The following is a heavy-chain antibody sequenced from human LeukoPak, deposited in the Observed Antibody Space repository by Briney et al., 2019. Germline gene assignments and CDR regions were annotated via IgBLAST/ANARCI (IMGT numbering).Heavy chain of an antibody. J-gene: IGHJ3*02. CDR3: AREWPVVVAATRQDAFDI. CDR1: GFTFSSYS. CDR2: ISSSSSYI. Sequence: GGSLRLSCAASGFTFSSYSMNWVRQAPGKALEWVSSISSSSSYIYYEDSVKGRFTISSDNASNSLYLQMNSLRAEDTAVYYCAREWPVVVAATRQDAFDIWGQGTMVTVSS. V-gene: IGHV3-21*01. D-gene: IGHD2-15*01.